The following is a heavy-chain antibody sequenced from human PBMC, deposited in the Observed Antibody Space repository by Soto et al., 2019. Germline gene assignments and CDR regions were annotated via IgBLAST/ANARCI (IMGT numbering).Heavy chain of an antibody. Sequence: VKVSCKASGGTFSSYAISWVRQAPGQGLEWMGGIIPIFGTANYAQKFQGRVTITADESTSTAYMELSSLRSEDTAVYYCARFLTAAEYYYGMDVWGQGTTVTVSS. CDR2: IIPIFGTA. CDR3: ARFLTAAEYYYGMDV. CDR1: GGTFSSYA. V-gene: IGHV1-69*01. J-gene: IGHJ6*02. D-gene: IGHD6-13*01.